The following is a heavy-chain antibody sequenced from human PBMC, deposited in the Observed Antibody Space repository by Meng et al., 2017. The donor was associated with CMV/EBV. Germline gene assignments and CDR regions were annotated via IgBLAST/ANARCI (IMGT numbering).Heavy chain of an antibody. D-gene: IGHD3-16*02. CDR2: IYYSGST. J-gene: IGHJ3*02. CDR1: GFSLSNARMG. V-gene: IGHV4-61*01. CDR3: ARAHPYYDYVWGSYRSRGAFDI. Sequence: SGPTLVKPTETLTLTCTVSGFSLSNARMGVSWIRQPPGKGLEWIGYIYYSGSTNYNPSLKSRVTISVDTSKNQFSLKLSSVTAADTAVYYCARAHPYYDYVWGSYRSRGAFDIWGQGTMVTVSS.